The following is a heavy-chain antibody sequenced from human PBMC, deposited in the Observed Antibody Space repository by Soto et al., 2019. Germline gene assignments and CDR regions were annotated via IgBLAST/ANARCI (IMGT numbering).Heavy chain of an antibody. Sequence: PSETLSLTCAVSGGSISSSNWWSWVRQPPGKGLEWIGEIYHSGSTNYNPSLKSRVTISVDKSKNQFSLKLSSVTAADTAVYYCERLSKVPAAMGFFDYWGQGTLVTVSS. CDR3: ERLSKVPAAMGFFDY. CDR2: IYHSGST. D-gene: IGHD2-2*01. J-gene: IGHJ4*02. V-gene: IGHV4-4*02. CDR1: GGSISSSNW.